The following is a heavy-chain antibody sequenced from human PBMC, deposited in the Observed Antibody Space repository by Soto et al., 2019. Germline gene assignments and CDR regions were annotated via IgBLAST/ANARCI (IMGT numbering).Heavy chain of an antibody. J-gene: IGHJ4*02. CDR2: NSAYNGKT. V-gene: IGHV1-18*01. D-gene: IGHD6-13*01. CDR1: GYTFTSYG. Sequence: QVQLVQSGAEVKKPGASVKVSCKASGYTFTSYGISWVRQAPGQGLEWMGWNSAYNGKTNNAQKLQGRVTMTTDTSTSTASRELRIPSSDDKAVDYCAREASSRCHDYWGQGTLVTVSS. CDR3: AREASSRCHDY.